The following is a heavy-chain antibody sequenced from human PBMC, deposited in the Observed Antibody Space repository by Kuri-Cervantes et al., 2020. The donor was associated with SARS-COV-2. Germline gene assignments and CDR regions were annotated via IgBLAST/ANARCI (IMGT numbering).Heavy chain of an antibody. D-gene: IGHD2-8*01. CDR2: ISAYNGNT. V-gene: IGHV1-18*01. Sequence: ASVKVSCKASGYTFTSYGISWVRQAPGQGLEWMGWISAYNGNTNYAQKLQGRVTMTTDTSTNTAYMELSSLRSEDTAVYYCARAGWATGCTNGVCYTPYFDYWGQGTLVTVSS. J-gene: IGHJ4*02. CDR3: ARAGWATGCTNGVCYTPYFDY. CDR1: GYTFTSYG.